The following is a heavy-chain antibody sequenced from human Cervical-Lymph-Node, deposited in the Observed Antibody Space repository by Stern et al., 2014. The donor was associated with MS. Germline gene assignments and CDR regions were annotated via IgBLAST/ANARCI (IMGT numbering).Heavy chain of an antibody. CDR2: IIPIFETA. V-gene: IGHV1-69*01. J-gene: IGHJ4*02. D-gene: IGHD6-13*01. Sequence: VQLVESGAEVKKPGSSMKVSCKASGGTFSSDAIGWVRQAPGQGREGMGGIIPIFETANYAQKFQGRVTITADQSTKTAYLELSSLTSGDTAMYFCASGTRSSWYFDFWGQGTLVTVST. CDR3: ASGTRSSWYFDF. CDR1: GGTFSSDA.